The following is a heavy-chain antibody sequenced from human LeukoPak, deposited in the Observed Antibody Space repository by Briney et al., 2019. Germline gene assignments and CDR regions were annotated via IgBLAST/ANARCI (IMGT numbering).Heavy chain of an antibody. Sequence: GESLRLSCAASGFTFDDYAMHWVRQAPGKGLEWVSGISWNSGSIGYADSVKGRFTISRDNAKNSLYLQMNSLRAEDTALYYCAKDMGAYCSGGSCYGMDVWGQGTTVTVSS. CDR3: AKDMGAYCSGGSCYGMDV. V-gene: IGHV3-9*01. D-gene: IGHD2-15*01. CDR1: GFTFDDYA. CDR2: ISWNSGSI. J-gene: IGHJ6*02.